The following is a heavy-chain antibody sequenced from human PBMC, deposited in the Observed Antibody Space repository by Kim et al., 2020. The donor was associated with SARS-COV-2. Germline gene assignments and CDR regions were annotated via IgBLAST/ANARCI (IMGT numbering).Heavy chain of an antibody. D-gene: IGHD6-13*01. J-gene: IGHJ3*02. Sequence: NPSHQGRVTISVDTSKNQFSLKLSSVTAADTAVYYCARGQLQRAFDIWGQGTMVTVSS. CDR3: ARGQLQRAFDI. V-gene: IGHV4-34*01.